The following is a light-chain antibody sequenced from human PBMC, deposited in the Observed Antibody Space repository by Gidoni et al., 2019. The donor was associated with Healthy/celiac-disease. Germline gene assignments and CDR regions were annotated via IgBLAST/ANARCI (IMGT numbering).Light chain of an antibody. J-gene: IGLJ3*02. CDR2: SNN. Sequence: QSVLTQRTSASGTPGQRGTISCSGSSSNIGSNTVSGYQQLPGPAPKLLIYSNNQRPSVVPDRFSGSTSGTSASLAISGLQSEDEADYYCAAWDDSLSWVFGGGTKLTVL. V-gene: IGLV1-44*01. CDR3: AAWDDSLSWV. CDR1: SSNIGSNT.